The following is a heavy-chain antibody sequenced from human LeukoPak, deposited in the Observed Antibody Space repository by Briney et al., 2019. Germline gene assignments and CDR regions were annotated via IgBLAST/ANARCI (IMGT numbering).Heavy chain of an antibody. J-gene: IGHJ6*03. Sequence: PSETLSLTCTVSGGSISSYYWSWIRQPPGKGLEWIGYIYYSGSTNYNPSLKSRVTISVDTSKNQFSLKLSSVTAADTAVYYCARGGAVAGDYYYYYMDVWGKGTTVTVSS. V-gene: IGHV4-59*01. D-gene: IGHD6-19*01. CDR3: ARGGAVAGDYYYYYMDV. CDR2: IYYSGST. CDR1: GGSISSYY.